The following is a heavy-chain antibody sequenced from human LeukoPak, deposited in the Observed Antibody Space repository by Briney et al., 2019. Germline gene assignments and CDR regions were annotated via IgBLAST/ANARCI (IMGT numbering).Heavy chain of an antibody. CDR3: AKGRGWEASYYYYYMDV. CDR2: MIGDGGEI. J-gene: IGHJ6*03. D-gene: IGHD1-26*01. CDR1: GFTFSNSW. V-gene: IGHV3-7*01. Sequence: GSLRLSCAASGFTFSNSWMTWVRQAPGKGLEWVASMIGDGGEIHYVDSVKGRFTISRDNAKNSLYLQMNSLTAEDTAVYYCAKGRGWEASYYYYYMDVWGKGTTVTISS.